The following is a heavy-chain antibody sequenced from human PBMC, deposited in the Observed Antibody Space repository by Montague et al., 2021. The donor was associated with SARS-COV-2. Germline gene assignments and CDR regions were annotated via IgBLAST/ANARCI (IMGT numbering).Heavy chain of an antibody. CDR2: LYTSGST. CDR3: ARDGADYSFAYYHEMDV. D-gene: IGHD5-12*01. Sequence: SETRSLTCTVSGASVRTYYWSWIRQSAGKKLEWMGRLYTSGSTYXXPSFKSRVTMSLDTSKNLFSLNLSSMTAADTAVYYCARDGADYSFAYYHEMDVWGQGIAVTVSS. CDR1: GASVRTYY. V-gene: IGHV4-4*07. J-gene: IGHJ6*02.